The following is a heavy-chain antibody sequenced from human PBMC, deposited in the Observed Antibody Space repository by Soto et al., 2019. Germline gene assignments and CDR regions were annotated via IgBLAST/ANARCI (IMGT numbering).Heavy chain of an antibody. D-gene: IGHD6-19*01. V-gene: IGHV4-59*01. CDR2: IYYSGST. CDR1: GGSISSYY. Sequence: PSETLSLTCTVSGGSISSYYWSWIRQPPGKGLEWIGYIYYSGSTNYNPSLKSRVTISVDTSKNQFSLKLSSVTAADTAVYYCARVSSDSSGWLGDYYYVMDVWGQGTTVTVS. J-gene: IGHJ6*02. CDR3: ARVSSDSSGWLGDYYYVMDV.